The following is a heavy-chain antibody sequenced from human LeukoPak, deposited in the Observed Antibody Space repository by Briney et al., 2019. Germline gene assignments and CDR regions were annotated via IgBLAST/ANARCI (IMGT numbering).Heavy chain of an antibody. J-gene: IGHJ4*02. D-gene: IGHD1-26*01. Sequence: GGSLRHSCAASGFTVSSNYMSWVRQAPGKGLEWVSVIYSGGSTYYADSVKGRFTISRDNSKNTLYLQMNSLRAEDTAVYYCARSAIVPGDDYWGQGTLVTVSS. V-gene: IGHV3-66*02. CDR1: GFTVSSNY. CDR3: ARSAIVPGDDY. CDR2: IYSGGST.